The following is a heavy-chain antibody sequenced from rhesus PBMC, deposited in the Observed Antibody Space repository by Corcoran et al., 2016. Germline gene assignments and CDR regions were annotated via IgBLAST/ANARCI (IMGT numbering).Heavy chain of an antibody. CDR2: IYGSGGSN. CDR3: ASVSTVTDGDY. Sequence: QVQLQESGPGLVNSSETLSLTRAVSGGSISGYYYWSWIRQPPGKGLEWIGSIYGSGGSNYLNPSRKSRVTLSVDTSNNQFSLKLSSVTAADTAVYYGASVSTVTDGDYWGRGVLVAVSS. J-gene: IGHJ4*01. V-gene: IGHV4S14*01. D-gene: IGHD4-23*01. CDR1: GGSISGYYY.